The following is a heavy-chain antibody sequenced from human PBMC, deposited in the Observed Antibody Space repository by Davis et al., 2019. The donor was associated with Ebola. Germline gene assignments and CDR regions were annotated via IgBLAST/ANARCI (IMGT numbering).Heavy chain of an antibody. CDR1: GFMFSSYA. D-gene: IGHD3-16*01. CDR3: AKDKPGRDDYVWGSFPNSYGMDV. J-gene: IGHJ6*04. V-gene: IGHV3-9*01. CDR2: ISWNSGSI. Sequence: GGSLRLSCSVSGFMFSSYAMHWVRQAPGKGLEWVSGISWNSGSIGYADSVKGRFTISRDNAKNSLYLQMNSLRAEDTALYYCAKDKPGRDDYVWGSFPNSYGMDVWGKGTTVTVSS.